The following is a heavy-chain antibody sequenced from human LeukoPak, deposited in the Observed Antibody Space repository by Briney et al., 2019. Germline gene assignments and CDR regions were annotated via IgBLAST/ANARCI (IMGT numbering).Heavy chain of an antibody. J-gene: IGHJ4*02. CDR3: ARDRSPMPYGDYRYYFDY. D-gene: IGHD4-17*01. CDR1: GYTFTSYY. V-gene: IGHV1-46*01. CDR2: INPSGGST. Sequence: ASVKVSCKASGYTFTSYYMHWVRQAPGQGLEWMGLINPSGGSTSYAQKFQGRVTMTRDTSTSTVYMELSSLRSEDTAVYYCARDRSPMPYGDYRYYFDYWGQGTLVTVSS.